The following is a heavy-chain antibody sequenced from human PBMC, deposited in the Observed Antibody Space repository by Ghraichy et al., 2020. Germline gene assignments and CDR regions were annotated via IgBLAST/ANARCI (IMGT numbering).Heavy chain of an antibody. J-gene: IGHJ5*02. CDR2: ISPYSGNK. V-gene: IGHV1-18*04. CDR1: GYTFTDYG. CDR3: ARDGMTALVTPRPKWFDP. Sequence: ASVKVSCKASGYTFTDYGINWVRQAPGQGLEWMGWISPYSGNKNYAQKVQGRVTMTTDTSTTTAYMELRSLRSDDTAVYYCARDGMTALVTPRPKWFDPWGQGTLVTVSS. D-gene: IGHD4-23*01.